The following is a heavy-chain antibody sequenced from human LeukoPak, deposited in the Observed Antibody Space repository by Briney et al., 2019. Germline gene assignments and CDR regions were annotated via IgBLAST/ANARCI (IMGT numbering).Heavy chain of an antibody. CDR1: GYTFTGYY. CDR3: ARGALGYCYYYGMDV. J-gene: IGHJ6*04. Sequence: ASVKVSCKASGYTFTGYYMHWVRQAPGQGLEWMGWINPNSGGTNYAQKFQGWVTMTRDTSISTAYMELSRLRSDDTAMYYCARGALGYCYYYGMDVWAKGPRSPSPQ. CDR2: INPNSGGT. V-gene: IGHV1-2*04.